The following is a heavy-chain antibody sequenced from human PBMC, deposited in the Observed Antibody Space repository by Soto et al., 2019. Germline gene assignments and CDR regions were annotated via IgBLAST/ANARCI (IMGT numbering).Heavy chain of an antibody. D-gene: IGHD3-10*01. CDR1: GFTFSSYA. CDR2: ISGSGGST. CDR3: AKVSRMVRGVIEGPFDY. V-gene: IGHV3-23*01. J-gene: IGHJ4*02. Sequence: EVQLLESGGGLVQPGGSLRLSCAASGFTFSSYAMSWVRQAPGKGLEWVSAISGSGGSTYYADSVKGRFTISRDKSKNTLYLQMNSLRAEDTAVYYCAKVSRMVRGVIEGPFDYWGQGTLVTVSS.